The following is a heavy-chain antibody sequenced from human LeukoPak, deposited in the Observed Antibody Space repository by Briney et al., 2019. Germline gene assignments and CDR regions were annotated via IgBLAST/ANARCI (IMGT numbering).Heavy chain of an antibody. CDR3: ARAKDDFCDY. CDR1: GFTFSSYS. V-gene: IGHV3-21*01. Sequence: GGSLRLSCAASGFTFSSYSMNWVRQAPGKGLEWVSSIRSSSYTYYADSVEGRFTISRDNAKNSLYLQMNSLTAEDTAVYYCARAKDDFCDYWGQGTLVTVSS. J-gene: IGHJ4*02. CDR2: IRSSSYT. D-gene: IGHD3/OR15-3a*01.